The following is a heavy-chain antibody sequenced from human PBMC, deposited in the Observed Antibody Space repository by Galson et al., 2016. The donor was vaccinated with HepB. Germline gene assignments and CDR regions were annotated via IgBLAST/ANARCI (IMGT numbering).Heavy chain of an antibody. J-gene: IGHJ6*02. Sequence: ETLSLTCTVSGESLSGSHWTWVRQPPGKGLEWIGEISHSGSAKYSPSLKSRVSISGDTSKNQLSLKLSSVPAADTAVYYCARGDRTHMVRGLVPYQYNYMMDVWGQGTTVTVSS. D-gene: IGHD3-10*01. CDR2: ISHSGSA. V-gene: IGHV4-34*01. CDR1: GESLSGSH. CDR3: ARGDRTHMVRGLVPYQYNYMMDV.